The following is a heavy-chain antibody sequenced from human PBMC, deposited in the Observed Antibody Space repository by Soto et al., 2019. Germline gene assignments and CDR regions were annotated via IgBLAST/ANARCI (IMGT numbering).Heavy chain of an antibody. CDR1: GFTFSSYS. CDR3: ARVREMHSLFHALDY. CDR2: ISSSSSYI. V-gene: IGHV3-21*01. J-gene: IGHJ4*02. Sequence: GGSLRLSCAASGFTFSSYSLNWVRQAPGKGLEWVSSISSSSSYIYYADSVKGRFTISRDNAKNSLYLQMNSLRAEDTAVYYCARVREMHSLFHALDYWGQGTLVTVSS. D-gene: IGHD3-10*01.